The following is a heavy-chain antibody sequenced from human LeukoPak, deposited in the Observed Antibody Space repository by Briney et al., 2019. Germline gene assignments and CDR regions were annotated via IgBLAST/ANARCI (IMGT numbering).Heavy chain of an antibody. CDR1: GFIFSNYG. V-gene: IGHV3-7*03. Sequence: GGSLRLSCAASGFIFSNYGMNWARQAPGKGLEWVASINHNGNVNYYVDSVKGRFTISRDNAKNSLYLQISNLRAEDTAVYFCARGGGLDVWGQGATVTVSS. D-gene: IGHD3-16*01. CDR2: INHNGNVN. J-gene: IGHJ6*02. CDR3: ARGGGLDV.